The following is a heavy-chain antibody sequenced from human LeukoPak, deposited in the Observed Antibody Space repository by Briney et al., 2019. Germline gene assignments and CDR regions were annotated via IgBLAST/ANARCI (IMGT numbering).Heavy chain of an antibody. J-gene: IGHJ3*02. V-gene: IGHV4-34*01. Sequence: SETLSLTCAVYGGSFSGYYWSWIRQPPGKGLEWIGEINHSGSTNYNPSLKSRVTISVDTSKNQFSLKLSSVTAADTAVYYCARVGYYYDSSGYHDAFDIWGQGTMVAVSS. CDR1: GGSFSGYY. D-gene: IGHD3-22*01. CDR2: INHSGST. CDR3: ARVGYYYDSSGYHDAFDI.